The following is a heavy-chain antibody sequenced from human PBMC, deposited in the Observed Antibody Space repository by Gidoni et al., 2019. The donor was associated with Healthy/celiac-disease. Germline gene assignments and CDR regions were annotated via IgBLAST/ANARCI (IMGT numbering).Heavy chain of an antibody. J-gene: IGHJ6*02. D-gene: IGHD6-19*01. CDR3: AKDRGSGWYDDYYYGMDV. V-gene: IGHV3-23*01. Sequence: EVQLLESGGGLVQPGGSLRLSCAASGFTFSSYAMSWVRQAPGKGLEWVSAISGSGGSTYYADSVKGRFTISRDNSKNTLYLQMNSLRAEDTAVYYCAKDRGSGWYDDYYYGMDVWGQGTTVTVSS. CDR2: ISGSGGST. CDR1: GFTFSSYA.